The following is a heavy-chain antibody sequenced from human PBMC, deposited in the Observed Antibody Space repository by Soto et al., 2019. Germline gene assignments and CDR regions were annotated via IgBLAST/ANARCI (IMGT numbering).Heavy chain of an antibody. CDR3: ARGRGYSGDDHYYYFDTDV. Sequence: SVKVSCKASGGTFNNYPITWVRQAPGEGLEWMGGSIPIFGTANYAQKFQGRVTISVDESTSTAYMELSSLRSEDTAVYYCARGRGYSGDDHYYYFDTDVWGQGPTVTVSS. CDR1: GGTFNNYP. CDR2: SIPIFGTA. V-gene: IGHV1-69*13. J-gene: IGHJ6*02. D-gene: IGHD5-12*01.